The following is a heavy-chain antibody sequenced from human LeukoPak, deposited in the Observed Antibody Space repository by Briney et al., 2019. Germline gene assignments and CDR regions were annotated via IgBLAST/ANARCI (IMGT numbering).Heavy chain of an antibody. D-gene: IGHD3-22*01. CDR2: INPSGGST. Sequence: ASVKVSCKASGYTFTSYYMHWVRQAPGQGLEWMGIINPSGGSTSYAQKFQGRVTMTRDTSTSTVYMELSSLRSEDTAVYYCARDWEYYGGSGYGRSNYYMDVWGKGTAATVS. CDR3: ARDWEYYGGSGYGRSNYYMDV. V-gene: IGHV1-46*01. CDR1: GYTFTSYY. J-gene: IGHJ6*03.